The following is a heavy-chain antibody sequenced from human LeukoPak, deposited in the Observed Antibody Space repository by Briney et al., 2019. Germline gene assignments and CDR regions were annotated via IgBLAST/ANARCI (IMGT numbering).Heavy chain of an antibody. CDR2: ISGSGGST. D-gene: IGHD1-26*01. CDR3: AKDSLVGATNPEVDY. V-gene: IGHV3-23*01. J-gene: IGHJ4*02. Sequence: PGGSLRLSCAASGFTFSSYAMSWVRQAPGKGLEWVSAISGSGGSTYYADSVKGRFTTSRDNSKNTLYLQMNSLRAEDTAVYYCAKDSLVGATNPEVDYWGQGTLVTVSS. CDR1: GFTFSSYA.